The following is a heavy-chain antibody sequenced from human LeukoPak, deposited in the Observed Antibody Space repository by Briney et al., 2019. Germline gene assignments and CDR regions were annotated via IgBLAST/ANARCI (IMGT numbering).Heavy chain of an antibody. CDR1: GFTFSDYY. Sequence: GGSLGLSCAASGFTFSDYYMSWIRQAPGKGLEWVSYISSSGSTIYYADSVKGRFTISRDNAKNSLYLQMNSLRAEDTAVYYCARAPPTGTVDFDYWGQGTLVTVSS. V-gene: IGHV3-11*01. CDR3: ARAPPTGTVDFDY. CDR2: ISSSGSTI. D-gene: IGHD1-7*01. J-gene: IGHJ4*02.